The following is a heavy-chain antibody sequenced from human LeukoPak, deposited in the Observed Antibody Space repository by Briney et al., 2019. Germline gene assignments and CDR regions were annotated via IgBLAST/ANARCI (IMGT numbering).Heavy chain of an antibody. D-gene: IGHD6-19*01. Sequence: TLSLTCTVSGASVTNYYWSWIRQPPGKALEWLGRIDWDDDKNYSTSVKTRLTISKDTSKNQVVLTMTNMDPVDTATYYCARNVIAVAALRAFDNWGQGTLVTVSS. J-gene: IGHJ4*02. CDR3: ARNVIAVAALRAFDN. CDR1: GASVTNYYW. CDR2: IDWDDDK. V-gene: IGHV2-70*11.